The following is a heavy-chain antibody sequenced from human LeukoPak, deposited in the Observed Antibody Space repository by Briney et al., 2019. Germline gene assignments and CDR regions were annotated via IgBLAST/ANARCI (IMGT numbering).Heavy chain of an antibody. J-gene: IGHJ4*02. CDR3: TTVLWFGSYYFDY. CDR1: GFTFSNAW. V-gene: IGHV3-15*01. Sequence: GGSLRLSCAASGFTFSNAWMSWVRQAPGKGLEWVGRIKSKTDGGTTDYAAPVKGRFTISRDDSKNTLYLQMNSLKTEDTAVYYCTTVLWFGSYYFDYWGQGTLVTVSP. CDR2: IKSKTDGGTT. D-gene: IGHD3-10*01.